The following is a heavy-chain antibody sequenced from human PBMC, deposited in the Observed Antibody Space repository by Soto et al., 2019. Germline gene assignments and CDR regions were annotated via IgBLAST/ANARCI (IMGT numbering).Heavy chain of an antibody. J-gene: IGHJ4*02. D-gene: IGHD4-17*01. CDR1: GYTFTSYY. Sequence: ASVKVSCKASGYTFTSYYMHWVRQAPGQGLEWMGIINPSGGSTSYAQKFQGRVTMTRDTSTSTVYMELSSLRSEDTAVYYCARGRIPEVTVTTVATGFDYWGQGTLVTVSS. V-gene: IGHV1-46*01. CDR2: INPSGGST. CDR3: ARGRIPEVTVTTVATGFDY.